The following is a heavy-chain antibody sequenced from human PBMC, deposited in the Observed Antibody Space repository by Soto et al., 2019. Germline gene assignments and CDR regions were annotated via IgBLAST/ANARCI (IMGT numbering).Heavy chain of an antibody. J-gene: IGHJ6*02. Sequence: GASLKVSCKASGYTVTSYAMHWVRQAPGQRLEWMGFINAGNGNTKYSQKFQGRVTITRDTSARTAYMEMSSLRSEDPAVYYCARDRPDIVVVPANSETYYYYYGMDVWGQGTTVTVSS. V-gene: IGHV1-3*01. CDR1: GYTVTSYA. CDR3: ARDRPDIVVVPANSETYYYYYGMDV. CDR2: INAGNGNT. D-gene: IGHD2-2*01.